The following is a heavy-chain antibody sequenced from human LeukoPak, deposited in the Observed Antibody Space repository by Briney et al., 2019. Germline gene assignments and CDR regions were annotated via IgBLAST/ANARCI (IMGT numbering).Heavy chain of an antibody. Sequence: PSETLSLTCTVSGGSISGGSYYWSWIRQPAGKGLEWIGRIYTSGSTNYNPSLKSRVTISVDTSKNQFSLKLSSVTAADTAVYYCARAAHSIVGGGQVDYWGQGTLVTVSS. CDR1: GGSISGGSYY. D-gene: IGHD1-26*01. CDR2: IYTSGST. CDR3: ARAAHSIVGGGQVDY. V-gene: IGHV4-61*02. J-gene: IGHJ4*02.